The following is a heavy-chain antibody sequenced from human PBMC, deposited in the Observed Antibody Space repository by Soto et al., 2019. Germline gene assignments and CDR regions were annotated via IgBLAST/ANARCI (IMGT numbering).Heavy chain of an antibody. CDR1: GFTFRSAW. CDR3: ARDGGYDAYDY. D-gene: IGHD3-16*01. Sequence: VQLVESGGGLVQPGGSLRLSCEVSGFTFRSAWMCWVRQAPGKGLEWVANIKEDGSKKYYVDSVKGRFTISRDNSKNSLYLQMSSLRAEDTAVYYCARDGGYDAYDYWGQGTLVTVSS. CDR2: IKEDGSKK. J-gene: IGHJ4*02. V-gene: IGHV3-7*03.